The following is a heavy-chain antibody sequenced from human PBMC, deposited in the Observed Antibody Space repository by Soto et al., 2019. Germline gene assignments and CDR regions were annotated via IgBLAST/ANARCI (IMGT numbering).Heavy chain of an antibody. CDR3: ARMEIQGPIDY. D-gene: IGHD3-3*01. J-gene: IGHJ4*02. V-gene: IGHV4-28*01. CDR1: GYSISSSNW. CDR2: IYYCGTT. Sequence: QVQLQESGPGLVKPSDTLSLTCAVSGYSISSSNWWGWIRQPPGKGLEWIGYIYYCGTTYYTPSRKSRVTMSVDTYKNQFSLKLTSVTAVDTAVYYCARMEIQGPIDYWGQGTLVTVSS.